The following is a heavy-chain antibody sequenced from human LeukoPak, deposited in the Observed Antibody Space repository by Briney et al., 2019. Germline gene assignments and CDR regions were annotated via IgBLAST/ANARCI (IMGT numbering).Heavy chain of an antibody. V-gene: IGHV1-69*13. D-gene: IGHD3-10*01. Sequence: SVRVSCRASGGTFSIYAISWVRQAPGQGLEWMGGIIPIFGPANYAQKFQGRVTITADESTSTAYMELSSLRSEDTAVYYRARAGGITMVRGVPYYYYYYGIDVWGKGTTVTVSS. CDR3: ARAGGITMVRGVPYYYYYYGIDV. J-gene: IGHJ6*04. CDR1: GGTFSIYA. CDR2: IIPIFGPA.